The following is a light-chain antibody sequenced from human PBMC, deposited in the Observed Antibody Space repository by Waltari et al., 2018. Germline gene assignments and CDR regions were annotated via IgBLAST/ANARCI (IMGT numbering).Light chain of an antibody. V-gene: IGLV2-14*01. CDR1: DSDVGAYNF. Sequence: QSALTQPASVPGSPGQSITISCTGTDSDVGAYNFVSCYRQHPGNAPHLIIYEVSERPPGISDRFSGSKSDNTASLTISGLQADDEAVYYCSSYTTSNAPGVFGTGTKVTVL. CDR3: SSYTTSNAPGV. CDR2: EVS. J-gene: IGLJ1*01.